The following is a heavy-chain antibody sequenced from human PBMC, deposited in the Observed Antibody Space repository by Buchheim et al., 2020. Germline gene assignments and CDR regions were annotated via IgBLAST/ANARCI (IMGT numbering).Heavy chain of an antibody. CDR1: GYTFTSYD. J-gene: IGHJ6*02. V-gene: IGHV1-8*01. Sequence: QVQLVQSGAEVKKPGASVKVSCKASGYTFTSYDINWVRQATGQGLEWMGWMNPNSGNTGYAQKFQGRVTMTRNTSISTAYMELNSLRSEDTAVYYCAGGWDVSGWLGYYYYGMGVWGQGTT. CDR2: MNPNSGNT. D-gene: IGHD6-19*01. CDR3: AGGWDVSGWLGYYYYGMGV.